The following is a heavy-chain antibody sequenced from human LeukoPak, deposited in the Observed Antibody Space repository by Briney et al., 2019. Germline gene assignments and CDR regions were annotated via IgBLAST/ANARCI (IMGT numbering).Heavy chain of an antibody. CDR2: IRSDGSNK. V-gene: IGHV3-30*02. J-gene: IGHJ5*02. D-gene: IGHD3-3*01. Sequence: PGGSLRLSCAASGFTFSSYGMHWVRQAPGKGLEWVAFIRSDGSNKYYADSVKGRFTISRDNAENSLYLQMNSLRAEDTAVYYCARVMDRITIFGVVSWFDPWGQGTLVTVSS. CDR3: ARVMDRITIFGVVSWFDP. CDR1: GFTFSSYG.